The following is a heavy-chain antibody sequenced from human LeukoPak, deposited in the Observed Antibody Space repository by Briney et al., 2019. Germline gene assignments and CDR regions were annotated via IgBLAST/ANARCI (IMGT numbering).Heavy chain of an antibody. CDR1: GFTFSSYG. CDR2: ISYDGSDK. J-gene: IGHJ4*02. Sequence: PGGSLRLSCAASGFTFSSYGIHWVRQAPGKGLEWVAAISYDGSDKYYADSVKGRFTISRDNSKNTLYLQMNSLRAEDTAVYYCAKDYYYETSAYPDYWGQGTLVTVSS. V-gene: IGHV3-30*18. D-gene: IGHD3-22*01. CDR3: AKDYYYETSAYPDY.